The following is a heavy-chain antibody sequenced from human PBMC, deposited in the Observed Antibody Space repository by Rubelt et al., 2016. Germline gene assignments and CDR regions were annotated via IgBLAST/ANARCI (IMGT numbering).Heavy chain of an antibody. Sequence: VQLVESGGGVVHPGRSLRLSCAASGFTFSSYAMHWVRQAPGKGLEYVSAIRSNGGSTYYADSVKVRFTISRDNSKNTLYLQMGSLRAEDTAVYYCAGDGPEQWLVPEFDYWGQGTLVTVSS. V-gene: IGHV3-64D*08. CDR1: GFTFSSYA. J-gene: IGHJ4*02. CDR3: AGDGPEQWLVPEFDY. CDR2: IRSNGGST. D-gene: IGHD6-19*01.